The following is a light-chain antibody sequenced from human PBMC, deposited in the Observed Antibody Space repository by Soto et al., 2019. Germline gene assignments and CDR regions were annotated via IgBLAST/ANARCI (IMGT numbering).Light chain of an antibody. CDR3: HQYNNWPVT. J-gene: IGKJ4*01. CDR1: QSVSTN. V-gene: IGKV3-15*01. Sequence: EIVMTQSPATLSVSPGERATLSCRASQSVSTNLAWYQHKPGQAPRLLIYGASTRVTVVPARFSGSGSGTEFTLTISSLQSEDFAVYFCHQYNNWPVTFGGGTKVEIK. CDR2: GAS.